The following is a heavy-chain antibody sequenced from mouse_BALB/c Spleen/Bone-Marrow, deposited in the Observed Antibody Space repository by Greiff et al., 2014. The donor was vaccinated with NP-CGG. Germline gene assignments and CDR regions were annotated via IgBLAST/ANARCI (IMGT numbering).Heavy chain of an antibody. Sequence: EVKLVESGGDLVKPGGSLKLSCAASGFTFSSYGMSWGRQTPDKRLEWVATISSGGSNTYYPDSVKGRFTISRDNAKNTLYLQMSSLKSEDTAMYYCARHQGYYAMDYWGQGTSVTVSS. J-gene: IGHJ4*01. CDR1: GFTFSSYG. V-gene: IGHV5-6*01. CDR3: ARHQGYYAMDY. CDR2: ISSGGSNT.